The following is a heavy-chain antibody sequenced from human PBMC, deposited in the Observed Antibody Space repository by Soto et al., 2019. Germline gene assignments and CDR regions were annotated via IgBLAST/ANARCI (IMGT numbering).Heavy chain of an antibody. Sequence: GGSLRLSCEASGFIFGNYSMNWVRQAPGKGLEWVSSISSRSNFIYYADSLRGRVTISRDNTQNSLHLQMNSLRVEDTAIYYCARVKKLYGTYVYYYGMEVWGQGTTVTVSS. CDR3: ARVKKLYGTYVYYYGMEV. D-gene: IGHD3-10*01. CDR1: GFIFGNYS. V-gene: IGHV3-21*01. CDR2: ISSRSNFI. J-gene: IGHJ6*02.